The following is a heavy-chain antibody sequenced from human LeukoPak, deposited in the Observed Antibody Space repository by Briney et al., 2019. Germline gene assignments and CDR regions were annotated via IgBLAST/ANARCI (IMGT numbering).Heavy chain of an antibody. CDR2: MKQDGREQ. J-gene: IGHJ3*02. D-gene: IGHD6-19*01. Sequence: PGGSLRLSCAASGFTFSSYGMHWVRQAPGKGLEWVANMKQDGREQYYVDSVKGRFTVSRDNARSSVHLQMNSLRDEDTAVYYCARGGGSGRWGSAFDMWGQGTMVTVSS. CDR1: GFTFSSYG. CDR3: ARGGGSGRWGSAFDM. V-gene: IGHV3-7*01.